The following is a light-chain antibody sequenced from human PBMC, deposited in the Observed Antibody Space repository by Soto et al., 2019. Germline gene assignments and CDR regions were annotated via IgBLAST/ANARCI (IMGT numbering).Light chain of an antibody. Sequence: EIVLTQSPGTLSLSTGERATLSCRASQSVSSSYLAWYQQKPGQDPRLLIYGASSRATGIPDRFSGSGSGTDFTLTISRLEPEDFAVYYWQQYGSSRTFGQGTKVHIK. CDR1: QSVSSSY. V-gene: IGKV3-20*01. J-gene: IGKJ1*01. CDR3: QQYGSSRT. CDR2: GAS.